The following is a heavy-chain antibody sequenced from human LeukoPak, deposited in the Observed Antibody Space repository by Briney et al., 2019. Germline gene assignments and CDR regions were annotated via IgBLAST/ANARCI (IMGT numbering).Heavy chain of an antibody. V-gene: IGHV3-64*01. CDR2: ISNYGDST. Sequence: GGSLRLSCAASGFTFSNYAMHCVRQAPGKGLEYVSAISNYGDSTYYANSVRGRFTISRDNSKNTLYLQMGSLRAEDMAVYYCARELYGDSSTYYFDYWGQGTLVTVSS. J-gene: IGHJ4*02. CDR1: GFTFSNYA. D-gene: IGHD4-17*01. CDR3: ARELYGDSSTYYFDY.